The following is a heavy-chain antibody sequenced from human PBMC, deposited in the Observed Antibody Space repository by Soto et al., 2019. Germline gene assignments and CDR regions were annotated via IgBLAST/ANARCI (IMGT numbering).Heavy chain of an antibody. J-gene: IGHJ5*02. Sequence: QVQLQESGPGLVKPSQTLSLTCTVSGGSISSGDYYWSWIRQPPGKGLEWSGYIYYSGSTYYNPSLKRRVTISVDTSKNQCSLKLSSVTAADTAVYYCARGVTMVRGVIIPWFDPWGQGTLVTVSS. CDR1: GGSISSGDYY. V-gene: IGHV4-30-4*01. CDR3: ARGVTMVRGVIIPWFDP. CDR2: IYYSGST. D-gene: IGHD3-10*01.